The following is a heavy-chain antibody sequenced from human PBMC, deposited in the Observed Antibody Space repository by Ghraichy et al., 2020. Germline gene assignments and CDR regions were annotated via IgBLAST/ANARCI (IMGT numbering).Heavy chain of an antibody. Sequence: SETLSLTCTVSGGSITSYYWSWIRQPPGKGLESIGYIHPSGSTNYNPSLKSRVTMLVDTSKNQFSLKLTSVTAADTAVYYCARTTVTTGVRFDPWGQGTLVTVSS. CDR3: ARTTVTTGVRFDP. V-gene: IGHV4-59*03. CDR2: IHPSGST. D-gene: IGHD4-17*01. J-gene: IGHJ5*02. CDR1: GGSITSYY.